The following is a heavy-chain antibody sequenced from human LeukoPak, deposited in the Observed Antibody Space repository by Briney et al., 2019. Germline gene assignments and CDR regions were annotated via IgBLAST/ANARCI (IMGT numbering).Heavy chain of an antibody. CDR3: ARWFGSGSDNYFDW. Sequence: TSETLSLTCTVSGASNASHYWTWIRQSPGKGLEWVAYSYYSGSTNYNPSLKSRVTTSLDTSKSQFSPRLTSVTAADTAVYFCARWFGSGSDNYFDWWGQGTLVTVSS. CDR2: SYYSGST. V-gene: IGHV4-59*11. J-gene: IGHJ4*02. CDR1: GASNASHY. D-gene: IGHD3-10*01.